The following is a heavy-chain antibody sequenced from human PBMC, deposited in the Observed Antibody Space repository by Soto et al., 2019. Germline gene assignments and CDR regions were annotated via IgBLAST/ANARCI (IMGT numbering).Heavy chain of an antibody. CDR3: AREIYSGCGGYGMDV. Sequence: EVQLVETGGGLIQPGGSLRLSCAASGFTVSSNYMSWVRQAPGKGLEWVSVIYSGGSTYYADSVKGRFTISRDNSKNTLYLQMNSLRAEDTAVYYCAREIYSGCGGYGMDVWGQGTTVTVSS. CDR1: GFTVSSNY. D-gene: IGHD5-12*01. J-gene: IGHJ6*02. CDR2: IYSGGST. V-gene: IGHV3-53*02.